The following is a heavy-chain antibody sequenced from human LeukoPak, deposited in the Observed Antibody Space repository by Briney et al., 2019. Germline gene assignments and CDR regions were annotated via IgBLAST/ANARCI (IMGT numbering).Heavy chain of an antibody. J-gene: IGHJ4*02. Sequence: GGSLRLSCAASGFTVSSNYMSWVRQAPGKGLEWVSVIYSGGSTYYADSVKGRFTISRDNSKNTLYLQMNSLRAEDTAVYYCAKLYGSGSSNIDYWGQGTLVTVSS. V-gene: IGHV3-53*01. D-gene: IGHD3-10*01. CDR3: AKLYGSGSSNIDY. CDR2: IYSGGST. CDR1: GFTVSSNY.